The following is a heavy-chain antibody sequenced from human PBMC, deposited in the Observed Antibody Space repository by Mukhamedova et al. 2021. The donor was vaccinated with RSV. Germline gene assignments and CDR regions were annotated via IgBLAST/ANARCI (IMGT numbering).Heavy chain of an antibody. CDR3: ARAGNIVVVPAAPLSWYFDL. J-gene: IGHJ2*01. Sequence: WVRQAPGQGLEWMGGIIPIFGTANYAQKFQGRVTITADESTSTAYMELSSLRSEDTAVYYCARAGNIVVVPAAPLSWYFDLWGRG. V-gene: IGHV1-69*01. D-gene: IGHD2-2*01. CDR2: IIPIFGTA.